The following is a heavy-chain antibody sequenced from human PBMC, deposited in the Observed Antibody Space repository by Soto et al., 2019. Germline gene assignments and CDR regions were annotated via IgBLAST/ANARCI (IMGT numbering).Heavy chain of an antibody. J-gene: IGHJ4*02. CDR1: GFTVNYNY. V-gene: IGHV3-66*01. Sequence: EGQLVESGGDLVQPGGSLRLSCAASGFTVNYNYMSWVRQATGKGLEWVSVIYTDGSTYYADSVKGRFTISRDNSKNTLYLQMTSLRAEDTAIYFCARAKPPSYSSGWYGFDYWGQGTLVTVSS. CDR2: IYTDGST. CDR3: ARAKPPSYSSGWYGFDY. D-gene: IGHD6-19*01.